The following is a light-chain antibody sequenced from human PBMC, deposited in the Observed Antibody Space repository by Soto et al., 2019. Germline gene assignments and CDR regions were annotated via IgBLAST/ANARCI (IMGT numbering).Light chain of an antibody. V-gene: IGLV2-14*01. CDR2: EVT. CDR1: TSDVGNYNY. Sequence: SALTQPASVSGSPGQSITISCTGTTSDVGNYNYVSWYQHHPGKAPKLMIYEVTNRPSGVSDRFSGSKSGNTASLTISGLLAEDEADYYCKSYTSRSTYVFGTGTKVTVL. CDR3: KSYTSRSTYV. J-gene: IGLJ1*01.